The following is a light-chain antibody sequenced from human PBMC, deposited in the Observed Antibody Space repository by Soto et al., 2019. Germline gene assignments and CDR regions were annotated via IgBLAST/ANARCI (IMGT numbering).Light chain of an antibody. Sequence: SVLTQPRSVSGSPGQSVTISCTGTSSDVGRYNFVSWYQQHPDKAPKLMIYDVIKRPSGVPDRFSGSKSGNTASLPIYGLQAEDEADYHCCSYAGSYTHVFGTGTKLTGL. CDR3: CSYAGSYTHV. V-gene: IGLV2-11*01. CDR1: SSDVGRYNF. J-gene: IGLJ1*01. CDR2: DVI.